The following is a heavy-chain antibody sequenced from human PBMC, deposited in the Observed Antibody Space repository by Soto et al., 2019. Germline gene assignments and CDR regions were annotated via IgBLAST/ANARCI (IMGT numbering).Heavy chain of an antibody. D-gene: IGHD3-10*01. Sequence: ASVKVSCKASGYTFTSCDINWVRQATGQGLEWMGWMNPNSGNTGYAQKFQGRVTMTRNTSISTAYMELSSLRSEGTAVYYCARVWTVGGYYYYGMDVWGQGTTVTVSS. CDR1: GYTFTSCD. CDR3: ARVWTVGGYYYYGMDV. J-gene: IGHJ6*02. V-gene: IGHV1-8*01. CDR2: MNPNSGNT.